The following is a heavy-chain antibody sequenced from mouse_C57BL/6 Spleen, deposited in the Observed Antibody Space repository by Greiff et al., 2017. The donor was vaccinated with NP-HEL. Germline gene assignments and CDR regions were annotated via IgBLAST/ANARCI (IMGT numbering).Heavy chain of an antibody. Sequence: VQLQQSVAELVRPGASVKLSCTASGFNIKNTYMHWVKQRPEQGLEWIGRIDPATGNTKYAPKFPGQATITADTSSNTAYLQLSSLTSEDTSIYYCARDYGSSYGYFDVWGTGTTVTVSS. CDR1: GFNIKNTY. D-gene: IGHD1-1*01. J-gene: IGHJ1*03. CDR2: IDPATGNT. V-gene: IGHV14-3*01. CDR3: ARDYGSSYGYFDV.